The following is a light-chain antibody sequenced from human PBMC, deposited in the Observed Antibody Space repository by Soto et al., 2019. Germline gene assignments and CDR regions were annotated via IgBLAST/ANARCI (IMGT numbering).Light chain of an antibody. CDR3: GTWDSSLSAGV. CDR1: SSNIGNSY. J-gene: IGLJ2*01. Sequence: QSVLTQPPSVSAAPGQKVTISCSGSSSNIGNSYVSWYQQLPGTAPKLLIYENNKRPSGIPDRFSGSKSGTSATLGITGLQTGDEADYYCGTWDSSLSAGVLGGGTKLTVL. CDR2: ENN. V-gene: IGLV1-51*02.